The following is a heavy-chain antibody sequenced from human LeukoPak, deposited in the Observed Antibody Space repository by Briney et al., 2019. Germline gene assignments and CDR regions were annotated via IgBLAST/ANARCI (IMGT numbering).Heavy chain of an antibody. V-gene: IGHV1-18*01. Sequence: ASVKVSCKASGYTFTSYGIGWVRQAPGQGLEWMGWISAYNGNTNYAQKLQGRVTMTTDTSTSTAYMGLRSLRSDDTAVYYRARDGGSYNWFDPWGQGTLVTVSS. J-gene: IGHJ5*02. CDR3: ARDGGSYNWFDP. D-gene: IGHD3-16*01. CDR2: ISAYNGNT. CDR1: GYTFTSYG.